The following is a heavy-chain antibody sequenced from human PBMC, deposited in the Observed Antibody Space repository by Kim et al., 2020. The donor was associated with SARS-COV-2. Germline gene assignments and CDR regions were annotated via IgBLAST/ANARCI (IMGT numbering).Heavy chain of an antibody. Sequence: ASVKVSCKASGYTFTNYDIIWVRQAPGQGLEWMGWISAYNGNTNYAQKLQGRVTMTTDTSTSTAYMELRSLRSDDTAVYYCAREPRTMVRELYGMDVWGQGTTVTVSS. CDR2: ISAYNGNT. D-gene: IGHD3-10*01. J-gene: IGHJ6*02. CDR1: GYTFTNYD. CDR3: AREPRTMVRELYGMDV. V-gene: IGHV1-18*01.